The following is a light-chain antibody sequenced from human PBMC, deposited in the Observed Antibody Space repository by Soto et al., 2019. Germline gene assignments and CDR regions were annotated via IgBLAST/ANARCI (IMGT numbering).Light chain of an antibody. CDR2: TAS. Sequence: DIQMTQSPSSLSASVGDRVTITCRASQSISTYLNWYQQKPGKAPKLLIYTASGLQGGVPSRFSGSGSGTDFTLTISSLQPEDFATYYWQQSYATHSFGQGTRVEIK. V-gene: IGKV1-39*01. CDR3: QQSYATHS. J-gene: IGKJ1*01. CDR1: QSISTY.